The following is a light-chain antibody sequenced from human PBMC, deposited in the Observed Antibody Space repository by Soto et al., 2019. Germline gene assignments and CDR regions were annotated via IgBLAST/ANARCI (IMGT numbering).Light chain of an antibody. CDR2: DVN. CDR1: GSDVGGYNY. V-gene: IGLV2-14*03. J-gene: IGLJ1*01. CDR3: SSYTSTNALV. Sequence: SVLTQPASVSGAPGQSITVSCTGTGSDVGGYNYVSWYQQYPGQAPKLMIYDVNKRPSGVSNRFSGSKSGNTASLTISGLQVEDEADYYCSSYTSTNALVFGVGTRSPS.